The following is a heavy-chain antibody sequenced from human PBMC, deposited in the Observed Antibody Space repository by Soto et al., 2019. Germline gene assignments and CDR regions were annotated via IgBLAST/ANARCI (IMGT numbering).Heavy chain of an antibody. CDR2: ISGSSDAL. V-gene: IGHV3-48*01. Sequence: GGSLRLSCAASGFTFNKCSMNWVRQAPGKGLEWISYISGSSDALYYADSVKGRFIVSRDNAQNSLYLHMDSLSAEDTAVYYCAGDGIAVADDGSDFDYWGQGTLVTVSS. CDR1: GFTFNKCS. D-gene: IGHD6-19*01. CDR3: AGDGIAVADDGSDFDY. J-gene: IGHJ4*02.